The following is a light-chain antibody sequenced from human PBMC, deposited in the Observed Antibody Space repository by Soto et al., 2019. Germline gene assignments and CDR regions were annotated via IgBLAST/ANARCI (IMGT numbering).Light chain of an antibody. V-gene: IGKV3-15*01. Sequence: EVVLTQSPATLSVSPGERATLSCRASQSVSSNLAWYQQKPGQGPRLVIYDASTRVSGIPARFSGSGSWTDFTLTINNLQSEDFAVYYCQQYKDWPPWTFGQGTKVDIK. J-gene: IGKJ1*01. CDR1: QSVSSN. CDR2: DAS. CDR3: QQYKDWPPWT.